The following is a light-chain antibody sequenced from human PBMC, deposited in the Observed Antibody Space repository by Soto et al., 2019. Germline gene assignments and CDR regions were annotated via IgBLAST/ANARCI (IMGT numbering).Light chain of an antibody. CDR3: AAWDDSLSGYV. V-gene: IGLV1-44*01. CDR1: SSNIGSNT. Sequence: QSVLTQPPSPSGTPGQRVTISCSGSSSNIGSNTVNWYQQLPGTAPKLLIYSNIQRPSGVPDRFSGSKSGTSASLAISGLQSEDEADYYCAAWDDSLSGYVFGTGTKVTV. J-gene: IGLJ1*01. CDR2: SNI.